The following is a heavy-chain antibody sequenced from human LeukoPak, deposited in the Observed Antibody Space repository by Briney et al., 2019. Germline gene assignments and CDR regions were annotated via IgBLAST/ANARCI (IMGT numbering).Heavy chain of an antibody. Sequence: SETLSLTCAVSGGSISSSSYYWGWIRQPPGKGLEWIGSIYYSGSTYYNPSLKSRVTISVDTSKNQFSLKLSSVTAADTAVYYRAGSNGYYYYYMDVWGKGTTVTVSS. J-gene: IGHJ6*03. V-gene: IGHV4-39*01. CDR2: IYYSGST. CDR3: AGSNGYYYYYMDV. CDR1: GGSISSSSYY.